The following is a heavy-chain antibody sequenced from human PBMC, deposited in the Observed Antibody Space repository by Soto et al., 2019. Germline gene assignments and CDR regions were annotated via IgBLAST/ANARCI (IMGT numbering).Heavy chain of an antibody. D-gene: IGHD1-26*01. Sequence: GGSLRLSCAASGFTFSSYGMHWVRQAPGKGLEWVAVISYDGSNKYYADSVKGRFTISRDNSKNTLYLQMNSLRAEDTAVYYCAKPKGSGNYFDYWGQGTQVTVSS. CDR2: ISYDGSNK. CDR1: GFTFSSYG. CDR3: AKPKGSGNYFDY. V-gene: IGHV3-30*18. J-gene: IGHJ4*02.